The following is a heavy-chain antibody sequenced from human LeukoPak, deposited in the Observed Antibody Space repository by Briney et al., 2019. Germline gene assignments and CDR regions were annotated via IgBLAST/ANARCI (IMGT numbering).Heavy chain of an antibody. D-gene: IGHD2-15*01. J-gene: IGHJ4*02. CDR3: ARDLGPPLPPDY. CDR1: GFTFSSYS. CDR2: ISSSSSYI. Sequence: GSLRLSCAASGFTFSSYSMNWVRQAPGKGLEWVSSISSSSSYIYYADSVKGRFTISRDNAKNSLYLQMNSLRAEDTAVYYCARDLGPPLPPDYWGQGTLVTVSS. V-gene: IGHV3-21*01.